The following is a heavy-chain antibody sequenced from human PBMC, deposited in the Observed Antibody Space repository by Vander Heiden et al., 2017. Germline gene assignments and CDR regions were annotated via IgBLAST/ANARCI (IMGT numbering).Heavy chain of an antibody. V-gene: IGHV2-26*01. Sequence: QVTLKESGPVLVKPTETLTLTCTVSGFSLNNASMGVSWIRQHPGKALEWLAHSFSNDEKSYITSLKSRLTISKDTSKSQVVLTMTNMDPVDTATYYCARITNCSGGSCYSGAFDYWGQGTLVTVSS. D-gene: IGHD2-15*01. CDR1: GFSLNNASMG. J-gene: IGHJ4*02. CDR3: ARITNCSGGSCYSGAFDY. CDR2: SFSNDEK.